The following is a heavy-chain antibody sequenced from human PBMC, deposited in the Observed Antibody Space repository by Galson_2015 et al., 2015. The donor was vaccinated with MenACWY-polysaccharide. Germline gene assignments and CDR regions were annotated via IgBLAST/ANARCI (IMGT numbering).Heavy chain of an antibody. CDR3: ARGRLDY. CDR1: GFTFSSYT. J-gene: IGHJ4*02. CDR2: ISSGSSTI. Sequence: SLRLSCAASGFTFSSYTMNWVRQAPGKGLEWLSYISSGSSTIYYPDSVKGRFTISRDNAKNSLYLQMNSLRAEDTAVYYCARGRLDYWGQGTLATVSS. V-gene: IGHV3-48*01.